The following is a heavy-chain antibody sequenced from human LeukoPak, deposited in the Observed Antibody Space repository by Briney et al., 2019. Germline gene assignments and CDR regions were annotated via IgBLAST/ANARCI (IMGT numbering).Heavy chain of an antibody. CDR1: GFTFSDSY. Sequence: GGSLRLSCAASGFTFSDSYMGWIRQAPGQGLEWISYISANGITTYYADSVKGRFTISRDNARNSLSLYMNFLRAEDTAVYYCASSLNTVIISPYYFDYWGQGTLVTVSS. CDR3: ASSLNTVIISPYYFDY. V-gene: IGHV3-11*04. J-gene: IGHJ4*02. D-gene: IGHD4-11*01. CDR2: ISANGITT.